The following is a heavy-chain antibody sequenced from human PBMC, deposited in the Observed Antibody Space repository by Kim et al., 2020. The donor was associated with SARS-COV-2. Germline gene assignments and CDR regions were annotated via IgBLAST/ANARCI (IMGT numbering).Heavy chain of an antibody. D-gene: IGHD3-16*02. CDR1: GFTFSSYG. Sequence: GGSLRLSCAASGFTFSSYGMHWVRQAPGKGLEWVAVIWYDGSNKYYADSVKGRFTISRDNSKNTLYLQMNSLRAEDTAVYYCARDRLSRLMITFGGVIDYGIDVWRRGPTVTVSS. CDR3: ARDRLSRLMITFGGVIDYGIDV. V-gene: IGHV3-33*01. CDR2: IWYDGSNK. J-gene: IGHJ6*02.